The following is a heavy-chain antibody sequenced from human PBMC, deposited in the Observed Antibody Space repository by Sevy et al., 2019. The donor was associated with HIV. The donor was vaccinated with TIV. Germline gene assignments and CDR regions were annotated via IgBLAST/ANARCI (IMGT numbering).Heavy chain of an antibody. Sequence: GGSLRLSCAASGFTFSSYSMNWVRQAPGKGLEWVSYISGSSNTKYYADSVKGRFTISRDNAKNSLYLQMNSLRAEDTAVYYCARDPEQLVGNYFDYWAREPRSPSPQ. CDR3: ARDPEQLVGNYFDY. J-gene: IGHJ4*02. V-gene: IGHV3-48*01. CDR1: GFTFSSYS. D-gene: IGHD6-13*01. CDR2: ISGSSNTK.